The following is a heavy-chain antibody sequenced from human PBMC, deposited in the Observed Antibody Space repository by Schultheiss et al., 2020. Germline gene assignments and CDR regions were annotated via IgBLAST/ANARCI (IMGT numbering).Heavy chain of an antibody. D-gene: IGHD3-22*01. CDR3: ARDSYDSSFGAFDI. J-gene: IGHJ3*02. CDR1: GGSISSGDYY. Sequence: SETLSLTCTVSGGSISSGDYYWSWIRQPPGKGLEWIGSIYYSGSTYYNPSLKSRVTISVDTSKNQFSLKLSSVTAADTAVYYCARDSYDSSFGAFDIWGQGTMVTVSS. V-gene: IGHV4-39*07. CDR2: IYYSGST.